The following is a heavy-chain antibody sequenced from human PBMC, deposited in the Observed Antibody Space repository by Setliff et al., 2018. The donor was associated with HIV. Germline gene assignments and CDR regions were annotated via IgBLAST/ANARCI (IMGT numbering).Heavy chain of an antibody. D-gene: IGHD2-2*01. CDR2: ISGGGGKT. J-gene: IGHJ4*02. V-gene: IGHV3-11*06. CDR1: GLTDTYNY. Sequence: GGSLRLSCAAFGLTDTYNYMSWVRQAPGKGLEWVSAISGGGGKTDYADSVKGRFTVSRDNAKNSLYLQMNSLRAEDTAVYYFARVGYCSSTSCYDYWGQGTLVTVS. CDR3: ARVGYCSSTSCYDY.